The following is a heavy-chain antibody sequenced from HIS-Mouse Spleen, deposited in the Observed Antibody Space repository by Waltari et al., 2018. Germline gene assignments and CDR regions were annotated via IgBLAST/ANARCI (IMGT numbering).Heavy chain of an antibody. CDR3: ARDRELYFDY. CDR1: GGPISSSSYY. CDR2: IYYSGST. D-gene: IGHD1-26*01. Sequence: QLQLQESGPGLVKPSETLSLTCTVPGGPISSSSYYWGWIRQPPGKGLEWIGSIYYSGSTYYNPSLKSRVTISVDTSKNQFSLKLSSVTAADTAVYYCARDRELYFDYWGQGTLVTVSS. V-gene: IGHV4-39*07. J-gene: IGHJ4*02.